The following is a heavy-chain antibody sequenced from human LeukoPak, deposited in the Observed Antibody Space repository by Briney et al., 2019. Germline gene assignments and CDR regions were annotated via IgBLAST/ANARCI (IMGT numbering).Heavy chain of an antibody. CDR1: GGSISSSSYY. J-gene: IGHJ4*02. CDR2: VSYSGST. D-gene: IGHD6-13*01. V-gene: IGHV4-39*01. CDR3: VSPAAGTAQFEY. Sequence: SETLSLTCPVSGGSISSSSYYWGWIRQPPGKGLEWIGSVSYSGSTYYNPSLKSRVTISVDTSKNQFSLKVSSVTAADTAVYYCVSPAAGTAQFEYWGQGTLVTVSS.